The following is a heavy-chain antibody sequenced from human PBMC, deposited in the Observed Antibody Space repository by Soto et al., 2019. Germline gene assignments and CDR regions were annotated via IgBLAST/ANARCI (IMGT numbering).Heavy chain of an antibody. D-gene: IGHD3-22*01. V-gene: IGHV1-3*01. J-gene: IGHJ2*01. CDR1: GYTFTSYA. Sequence: ASVKVSCKASGYTFTSYAMHWVRQAPGQRLEWMGWINAGNGNTKYSQKFQGRVTITRDTSASTAYMELSSLRSEDTAVYYCARAPYYYGSSGYYPNWYFDLWGRGTLVTVS. CDR2: INAGNGNT. CDR3: ARAPYYYGSSGYYPNWYFDL.